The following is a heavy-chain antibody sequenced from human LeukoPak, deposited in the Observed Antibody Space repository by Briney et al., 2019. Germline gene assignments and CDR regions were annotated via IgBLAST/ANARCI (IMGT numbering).Heavy chain of an antibody. Sequence: GGSLRLSCAASGFTFSSYEMNWVRQAPGKGLEWVSYISSSAGTIYYADSVKGRFTISRDNAKKSLYLQMNSLRAEDTAVYYCARTYYGSGSYYFDYWGQGTLVTVSS. CDR1: GFTFSSYE. D-gene: IGHD3-10*01. CDR3: ARTYYGSGSYYFDY. J-gene: IGHJ4*02. CDR2: ISSSAGTI. V-gene: IGHV3-48*03.